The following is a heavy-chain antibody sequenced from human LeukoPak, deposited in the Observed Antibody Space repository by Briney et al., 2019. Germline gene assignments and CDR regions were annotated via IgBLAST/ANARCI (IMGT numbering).Heavy chain of an antibody. CDR2: ISNDGINK. V-gene: IGHV3-30*03. CDR1: GFTFSTYG. D-gene: IGHD4-17*01. CDR3: ARIYGDYEDY. Sequence: GGSLRLSCAASGFTFSTYGMHWVRQAPGKGLEWVAVISNDGINKYYADSVKGRFTISRENSKNTLYLQMNSLRAEDTAVYYCARIYGDYEDYWGQGTLVTVSS. J-gene: IGHJ4*02.